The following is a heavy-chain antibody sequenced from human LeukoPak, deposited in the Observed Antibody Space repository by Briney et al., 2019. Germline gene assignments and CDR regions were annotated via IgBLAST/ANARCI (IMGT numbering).Heavy chain of an antibody. CDR2: VSGTGGRT. J-gene: IGHJ5*02. CDR1: GFTFSTYA. D-gene: IGHD6-6*01. Sequence: GGSLRLSCAASGFTFSTYAMSWVRQAPGKGLEWVSVVSGTGGRTYYADSVKGRFTTSRDNSKNTLYLQMNSLRAEDTALYYCVKASSSSPQYNWFDAWGQGTLVTVSS. CDR3: VKASSSSPQYNWFDA. V-gene: IGHV3-23*01.